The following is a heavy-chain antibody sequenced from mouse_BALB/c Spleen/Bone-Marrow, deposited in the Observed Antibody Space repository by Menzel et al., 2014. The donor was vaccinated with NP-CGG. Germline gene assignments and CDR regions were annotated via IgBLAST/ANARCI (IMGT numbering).Heavy chain of an antibody. CDR2: ISCYNGAS. CDR1: GYSFTGYY. D-gene: IGHD2-1*01. V-gene: IGHV1S34*01. Sequence: VVKTGASVKISCKASGYSFTGYYMHWIKQSHGKSLEWIGYISCYNGASGYNQKFKGKATFTVDTSSTIAYMQFNSLTSEDSAVYYCARRRDGTNYFDYGGQGITLTVSS. J-gene: IGHJ2*01. CDR3: ARRRDGTNYFDY.